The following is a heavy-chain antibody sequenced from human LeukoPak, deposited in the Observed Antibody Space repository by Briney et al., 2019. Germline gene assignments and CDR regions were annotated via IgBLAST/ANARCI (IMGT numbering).Heavy chain of an antibody. CDR1: GGSISSGGYY. V-gene: IGHV4-31*03. CDR2: IYCSGST. Sequence: TLSLTCTVSGGSISSGGYYWSWIRQHPGKGLEWIGYIYCSGSTYYNPSLKSRVTRSVDTSKNQFSLKLSSVTAADTAAYSGARVPQGGIVPPGSWFDPWGQGTLVTVSS. CDR3: ARVPQGGIVPPGSWFDP. J-gene: IGHJ5*02. D-gene: IGHD1-26*01.